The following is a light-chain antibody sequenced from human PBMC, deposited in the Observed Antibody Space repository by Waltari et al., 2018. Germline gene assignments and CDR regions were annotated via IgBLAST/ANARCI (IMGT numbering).Light chain of an antibody. CDR2: SKD. CDR3: AAWDDSLVGWV. J-gene: IGLJ3*02. Sequence: QSVLTQTPSASGAPGQRVTISCSGNNSNIETIAATWYKHPPGTAPKLLIYSKDARPPGGPDRLSGSKSGTSASLAISGLQSEDEANYYCAAWDDSLVGWVFGGGTKLTVL. V-gene: IGLV1-44*01. CDR1: NSNIETIA.